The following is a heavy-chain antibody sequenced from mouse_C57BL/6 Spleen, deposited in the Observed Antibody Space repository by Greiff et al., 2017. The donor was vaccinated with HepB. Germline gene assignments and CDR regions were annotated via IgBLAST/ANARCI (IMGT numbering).Heavy chain of an antibody. CDR1: GFSLTSYG. J-gene: IGHJ4*01. CDR3: ARDPKGAMDY. D-gene: IGHD1-3*01. V-gene: IGHV2-2*01. CDR2: IGSGGST. Sequence: VHLVESGPGLVQPSQSLSITCTVSGFSLTSYGVHWVRQSPGKGLEWLGVIGSGGSTDYNAAFISRLSISKDTSKSQVFFKMNSMQADDTAIYYSARDPKGAMDYWGQGTSVTVSS.